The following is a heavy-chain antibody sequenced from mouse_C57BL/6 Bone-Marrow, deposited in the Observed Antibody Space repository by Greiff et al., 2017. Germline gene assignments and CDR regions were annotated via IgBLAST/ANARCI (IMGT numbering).Heavy chain of an antibody. CDR3: ARERLRGFDY. CDR2: IYPGGGYT. D-gene: IGHD2-4*01. V-gene: IGHV1-63*01. CDR1: GYTFTNYW. Sequence: QVQLKESGAELVRPGTSVKMSCKASGYTFTNYWIGWAKQRPGHGLEWIGDIYPGGGYTNYNEKFKGKATLTADKSSSTAYMQFSSLTSEDSAIYYCARERLRGFDYWGQGTTLTVSS. J-gene: IGHJ2*01.